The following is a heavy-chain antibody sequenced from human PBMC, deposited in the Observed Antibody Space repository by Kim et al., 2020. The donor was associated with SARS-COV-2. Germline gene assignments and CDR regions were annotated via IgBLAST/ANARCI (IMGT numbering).Heavy chain of an antibody. D-gene: IGHD3-10*01. CDR2: ISYDGSNK. J-gene: IGHJ6*01. Sequence: GGSLRLSCAASGFTFSSYGMHWVRQAPGKGLEWVAVISYDGSNKYYADSVKGRFTISRDNSKNTLYLQMNSLRAEDTAVYYCAKEHITMVRGVPTAYYY. V-gene: IGHV3-30*18. CDR1: GFTFSSYG. CDR3: AKEHITMVRGVPTAYYY.